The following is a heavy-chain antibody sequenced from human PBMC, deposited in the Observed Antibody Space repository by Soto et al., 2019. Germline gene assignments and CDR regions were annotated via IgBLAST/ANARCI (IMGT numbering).Heavy chain of an antibody. V-gene: IGHV3-33*01. D-gene: IGHD3-3*01. CDR3: ARDSDDFWSGYFGYFDY. J-gene: IGHJ4*02. CDR2: IWYDGSNK. CDR1: GFTFSSYG. Sequence: GGSLRLSCAASGFTFSSYGMHWVRQAPGKGLEWVAVIWYDGSNKYYADSVKGRFTISRDNSKNTLYLQMNSLRAEDTAVYYCARDSDDFWSGYFGYFDYWGQGTLVTVSS.